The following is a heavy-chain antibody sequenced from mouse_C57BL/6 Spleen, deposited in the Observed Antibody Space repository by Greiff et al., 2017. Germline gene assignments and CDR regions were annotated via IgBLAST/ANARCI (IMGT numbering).Heavy chain of an antibody. D-gene: IGHD2-1*01. CDR2: ISDGGSYT. J-gene: IGHJ4*01. Sequence: EVQVVESGGGLVKPGGSLKLSCAASGFTFSSYAMSWVRQTPEKRLEWVATISDGGSYTYYPANVKGRFTITRNNAKNNLYLQLSHLKSEDTAMYSCARDPHYGNYIGYAMDYWGQGTSVTVSS. V-gene: IGHV5-4*01. CDR1: GFTFSSYA. CDR3: ARDPHYGNYIGYAMDY.